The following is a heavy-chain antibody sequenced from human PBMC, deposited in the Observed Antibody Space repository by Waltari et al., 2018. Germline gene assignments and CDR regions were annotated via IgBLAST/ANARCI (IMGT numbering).Heavy chain of an antibody. D-gene: IGHD2-15*01. Sequence: QVQLVQSGAEVKKPGASVKFSCTASGYTFTGYYMHCGRQAPGQGLEWMGRINPNSGGTNYAQKFQGRVTMTRDTSISTAYMELSRLRSDDTAVYYCARDQGGGSSDYWGQGTLVTVSS. V-gene: IGHV1-2*06. CDR2: INPNSGGT. CDR3: ARDQGGGSSDY. CDR1: GYTFTGYY. J-gene: IGHJ4*02.